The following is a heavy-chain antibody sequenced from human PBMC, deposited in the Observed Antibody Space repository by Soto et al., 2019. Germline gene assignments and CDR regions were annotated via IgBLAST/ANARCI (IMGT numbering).Heavy chain of an antibody. J-gene: IGHJ6*02. D-gene: IGHD5-12*01. CDR1: GFTVISNY. CDR2: IYSGGST. Sequence: GGSLRLSCAASGFTVISNYMSWVRQAPWKGLEWVSVIYSGGSTYYADSVKGRFTISRHNSKNTLYLQMNSLRSEDTAVYYCAREGGGKRVEMATITRGYYYGMDVWGQGTTVTVSS. CDR3: AREGGGKRVEMATITRGYYYGMDV. V-gene: IGHV3-53*04.